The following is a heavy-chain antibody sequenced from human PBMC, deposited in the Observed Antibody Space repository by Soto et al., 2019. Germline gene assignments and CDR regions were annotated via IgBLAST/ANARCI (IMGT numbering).Heavy chain of an antibody. V-gene: IGHV4-31*03. Sequence: SETLSLTCTVSGDSLSSGGHDWSWIRQHPGKGLERIGHIYDSVNTYYSPSLRSRVTISADMSKNQFSLNLRSVTAADTAVYYCARVDHRGYFAILTDYWGQGTLVTVSS. CDR2: IYDSVNT. CDR1: GDSLSSGGHD. D-gene: IGHD3-9*01. J-gene: IGHJ4*02. CDR3: ARVDHRGYFAILTDY.